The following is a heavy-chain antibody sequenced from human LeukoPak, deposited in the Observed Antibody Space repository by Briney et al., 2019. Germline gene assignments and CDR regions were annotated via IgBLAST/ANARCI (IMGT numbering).Heavy chain of an antibody. CDR3: ARDAGATTDYYYGMDV. V-gene: IGHV3-48*03. CDR1: GFTFSSYE. D-gene: IGHD1-26*01. Sequence: PGGSLRLPCAASGFTFSSYEMNWVRQAPGKGLEWVSYISSSGSTIYYADSVKGRFTISRDNAKNSLYLQMNSLRAEDTAVYYCARDAGATTDYYYGMDVWGQGTTVTVSS. CDR2: ISSSGSTI. J-gene: IGHJ6*02.